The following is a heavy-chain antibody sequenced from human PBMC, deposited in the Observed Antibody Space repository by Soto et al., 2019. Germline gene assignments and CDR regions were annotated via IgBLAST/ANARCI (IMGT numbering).Heavy chain of an antibody. J-gene: IGHJ6*02. D-gene: IGHD3-10*01. CDR3: ARDLGILRGPLFLSYYGMDV. V-gene: IGHV3-33*01. CDR1: GFTFSSYG. Sequence: GGSLRLSCAASGFTFSSYGMHWVRQAPGKGLEWVAVIWYDGSNKYYADSVKGRFTISRDNSKNTLYLQMNSLRAEDTAVYYCARDLGILRGPLFLSYYGMDVWGQGTTVTVSS. CDR2: IWYDGSNK.